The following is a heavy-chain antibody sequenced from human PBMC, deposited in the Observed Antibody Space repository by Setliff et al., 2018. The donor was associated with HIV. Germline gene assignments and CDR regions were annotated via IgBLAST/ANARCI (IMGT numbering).Heavy chain of an antibody. J-gene: IGHJ3*02. CDR3: ARHFSIFGVTIISNDAFDI. Sequence: SETLSLTCTVSGGSISSSSYYWGWVRQPPGKGLEWIGSVYYSGTTYYNPPLTSRVTISVDTSKNQFSLKLTSVTAADTALYYCARHFSIFGVTIISNDAFDIWGRGTMVTVSS. CDR1: GGSISSSSYY. CDR2: VYYSGTT. V-gene: IGHV4-39*01. D-gene: IGHD3-3*01.